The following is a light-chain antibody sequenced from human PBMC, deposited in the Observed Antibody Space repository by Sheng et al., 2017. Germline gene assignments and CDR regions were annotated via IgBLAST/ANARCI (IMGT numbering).Light chain of an antibody. V-gene: IGLV3-21*03. Sequence: YVLTQPPSVAVAPGKTARITCGGNNIGSNSVHWYQQKPGQAPVVVVYDDSDRPSGIPERFSGSKSGNTATLTISRVEAGDEADYYCQLWDNSSDCYVFGTGTTVTAL. CDR3: QLWDNSSDCYV. CDR1: NIGSNS. CDR2: DDS. J-gene: IGLJ1*01.